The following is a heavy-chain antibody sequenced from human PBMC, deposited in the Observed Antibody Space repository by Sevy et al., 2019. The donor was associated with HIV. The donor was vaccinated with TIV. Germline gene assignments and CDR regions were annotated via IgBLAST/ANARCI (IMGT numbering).Heavy chain of an antibody. Sequence: GSLRLSCAASGFTFSSYAMHWVRQAPGKGLEWVAVISYDGSNKYYADSVKGRFTISRDNSKNTLYLQMNSLRAEDTAVYYCARVDNWNSPFDYWGQGTLVTVSS. J-gene: IGHJ4*02. D-gene: IGHD1-1*01. CDR1: GFTFSSYA. CDR3: ARVDNWNSPFDY. CDR2: ISYDGSNK. V-gene: IGHV3-30-3*01.